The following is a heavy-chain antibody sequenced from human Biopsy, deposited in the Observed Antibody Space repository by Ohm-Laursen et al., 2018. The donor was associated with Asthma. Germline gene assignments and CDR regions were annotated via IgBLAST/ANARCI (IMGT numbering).Heavy chain of an antibody. Sequence: SSLRLSCSASGFTFRTYGMRWVRQTPGKGLEWLSSISYDGHNQHYADSVKGRFTISRDNSKNTVSLEMNSLRRDDTAVYFCARATVAAAGNDWGQGTLVTVSS. D-gene: IGHD6-13*01. J-gene: IGHJ4*02. V-gene: IGHV3-30*05. CDR2: ISYDGHNQ. CDR1: GFTFRTYG. CDR3: ARATVAAAGND.